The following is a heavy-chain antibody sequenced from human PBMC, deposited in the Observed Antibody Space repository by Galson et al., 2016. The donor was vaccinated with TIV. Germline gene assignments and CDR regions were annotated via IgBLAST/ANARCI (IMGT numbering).Heavy chain of an antibody. Sequence: SLRLSCAASGFTFSSYAMHWVRQAPGKGLEWVAIVSYDGRTKDDSDSVRGRFTISRDNSKNTLYLQMNGLRREDTGIYYRARERTSVVGRSLDFWGQGTVVTVSS. J-gene: IGHJ4*02. CDR2: VSYDGRTK. V-gene: IGHV3-30-3*01. CDR3: ARERTSVVGRSLDF. CDR1: GFTFSSYA. D-gene: IGHD2-15*01.